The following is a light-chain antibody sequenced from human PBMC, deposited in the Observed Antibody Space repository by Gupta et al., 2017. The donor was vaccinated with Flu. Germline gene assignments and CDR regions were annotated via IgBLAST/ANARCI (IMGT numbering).Light chain of an antibody. V-gene: IGKV3-15*01. CDR1: QSVSSN. CDR2: SAS. Sequence: EIVMTQSPATLSVSPGERATLSCRASQSVSSNLAWYQQKPGQAPRLLIYSASTRATGIPARFSGSGSGTEFTLTISSLQSEDFAVYYCQQENKWPHTFGQGTKMEIK. CDR3: QQENKWPHT. J-gene: IGKJ2*01.